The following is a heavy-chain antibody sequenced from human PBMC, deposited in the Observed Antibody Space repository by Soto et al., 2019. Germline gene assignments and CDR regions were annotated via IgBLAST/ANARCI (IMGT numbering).Heavy chain of an antibody. CDR2: IIPTFGTT. CDR1: GGTFSSYT. Sequence: QVHLVQSGAEVKKPGSSVKVSCKASGGTFSSYTITWVRQAPGQGLEWMGGIIPTFGTTIYGDKFQGRVTITADKSSSTAYMELNSLTSEDTPVYHCARSRNQCLALSSCCLDPWGQGTRVSSSS. V-gene: IGHV1-69*06. D-gene: IGHD6-19*01. CDR3: ARSRNQCLALSSCCLDP. J-gene: IGHJ5*02.